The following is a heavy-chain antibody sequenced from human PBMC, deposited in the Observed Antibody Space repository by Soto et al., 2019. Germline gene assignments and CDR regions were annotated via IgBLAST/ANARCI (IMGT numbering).Heavy chain of an antibody. CDR1: GFTFSSYS. CDR3: ASRPPVVAATDWYFDL. V-gene: IGHV3-21*01. Sequence: EVQLVESGGGLVKPGGSQRLSCAASGFTFSSYSMNWVRQAPGKGLEWVSSISSSSSYIYYADSVKGRFTISRDNAKNSLYLQMNSLRAEDTAVYYCASRPPVVAATDWYFDLWGRGTLVTVSS. D-gene: IGHD2-15*01. CDR2: ISSSSSYI. J-gene: IGHJ2*01.